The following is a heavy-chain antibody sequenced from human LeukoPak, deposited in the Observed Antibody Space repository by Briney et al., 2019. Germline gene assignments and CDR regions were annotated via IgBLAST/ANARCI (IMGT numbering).Heavy chain of an antibody. CDR2: IYPSGST. D-gene: IGHD1-1*01. Sequence: TLSLTCTVSGGSISSGSYHWSWIRQPAGKGLEWIGRIYPSGSTNYDPSLKSRVTISVDMSKNQFSLKLTSVTAADTAVYYCARRAYSAAYWKHFDYWGQGTLVTVSS. V-gene: IGHV4-61*02. CDR3: ARRAYSAAYWKHFDY. CDR1: GGSISSGSYH. J-gene: IGHJ4*02.